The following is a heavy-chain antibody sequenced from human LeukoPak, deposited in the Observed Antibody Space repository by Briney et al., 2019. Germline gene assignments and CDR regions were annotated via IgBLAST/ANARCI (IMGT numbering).Heavy chain of an antibody. V-gene: IGHV3-23*01. CDR2: IRSGGEET. D-gene: IGHD6-19*01. Sequence: GGSLRLSCAASGFTFALYGMNWVRQAPGKGLEWISSIRSGGEETYYADSVKGRFTISRDNSKDTVYLQMHSLRAEDMAIYYCAKAMAGGFNFGPFDYWGQGTLVTVSS. CDR1: GFTFALYG. J-gene: IGHJ4*02. CDR3: AKAMAGGFNFGPFDY.